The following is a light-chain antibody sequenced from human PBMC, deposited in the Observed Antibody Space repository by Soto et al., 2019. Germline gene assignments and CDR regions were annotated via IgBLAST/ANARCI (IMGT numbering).Light chain of an antibody. CDR2: SNN. J-gene: IGLJ7*01. CDR1: NFNVKNNY. Sequence: QAVVTQPPSLSGTPGQRVTISCSGSNFNVKNNYVYWYQQFAGTAPKLLIYSNNRRPSGVPDRFSGSKSGSSASLAISWLRPEDEADYYCASWDDSLSETVFGGGTQLTVL. CDR3: ASWDDSLSETV. V-gene: IGLV1-47*01.